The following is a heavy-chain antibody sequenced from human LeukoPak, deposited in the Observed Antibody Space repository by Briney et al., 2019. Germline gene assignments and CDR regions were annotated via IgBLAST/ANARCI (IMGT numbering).Heavy chain of an antibody. V-gene: IGHV1-18*01. Sequence: ASVKVSCKASGYTFTIYGISWVRQAPGQGLEWMGWISAYNGNTNYAQKLQGRVTMTTDTSTSTAYMELRSLRSDDTAVYYCARVEYCSSTSCMGWFDPWGQGTLVTVSS. J-gene: IGHJ5*02. CDR3: ARVEYCSSTSCMGWFDP. D-gene: IGHD2-2*01. CDR1: GYTFTIYG. CDR2: ISAYNGNT.